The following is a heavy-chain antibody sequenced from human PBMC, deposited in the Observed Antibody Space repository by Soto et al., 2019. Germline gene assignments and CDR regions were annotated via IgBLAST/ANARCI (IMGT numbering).Heavy chain of an antibody. CDR2: IVVGSGNT. Sequence: SVKVSCKASGFTFTSSAMQWVRQARGQRLEWIGWIVVGSGNTNYAQNFQERVTITRDMSTSTAYMELSSLRSEDTAVYYCAATSRDILTGYYRGTYGMDVWGQGTTVTVSS. J-gene: IGHJ6*02. CDR1: GFTFTSSA. V-gene: IGHV1-58*02. D-gene: IGHD3-9*01. CDR3: AATSRDILTGYYRGTYGMDV.